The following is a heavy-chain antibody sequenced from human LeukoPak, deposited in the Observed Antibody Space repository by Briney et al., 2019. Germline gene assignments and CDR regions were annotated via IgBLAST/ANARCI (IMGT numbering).Heavy chain of an antibody. CDR1: GGSISSYY. D-gene: IGHD4-17*01. V-gene: IGHV4-59*01. J-gene: IGHJ4*02. CDR2: IYYSGST. CDR3: AREPFYGDYGGVLDY. Sequence: SETLSLTCTVSGGSISSYYWSWIRQPPGKGLEWIGYIYYSGSTNYNPSLKSRVTISVDTSKNQFSLKLSSVTAADTAVYYCAREPFYGDYGGVLDYWGQGTLVTVSS.